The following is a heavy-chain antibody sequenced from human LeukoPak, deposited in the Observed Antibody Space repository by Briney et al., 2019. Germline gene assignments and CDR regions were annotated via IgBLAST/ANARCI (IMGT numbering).Heavy chain of an antibody. CDR2: TNRDDSIT. Sequence: GGSLRLSCAASGFTFTAYWMHWVRQTPGKGLVWVARTNRDDSITDYADSVKGRFTISRDNAKNTLYLQMNSLSAEDSAVYYCARSHNYYDSSGYLYWGQGTLVTVSS. J-gene: IGHJ4*02. CDR3: ARSHNYYDSSGYLY. D-gene: IGHD3-22*01. V-gene: IGHV3-74*01. CDR1: GFTFTAYW.